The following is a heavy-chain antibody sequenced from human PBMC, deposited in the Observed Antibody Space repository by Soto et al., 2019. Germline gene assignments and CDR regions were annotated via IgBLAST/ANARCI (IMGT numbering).Heavy chain of an antibody. CDR1: GGSISSGGSS. Sequence: TLSLTCAVSGGSISSGGSSWSWIRQPPGKVLEWIGYIYHSGSTYYNPSLKSRVTISVDRSKNQFSLKLTSVTAADTAVYYCARAGDSSGPVALGYWGQGTLVTVSS. CDR2: IYHSGST. D-gene: IGHD6-19*01. J-gene: IGHJ4*02. V-gene: IGHV4-30-2*01. CDR3: ARAGDSSGPVALGY.